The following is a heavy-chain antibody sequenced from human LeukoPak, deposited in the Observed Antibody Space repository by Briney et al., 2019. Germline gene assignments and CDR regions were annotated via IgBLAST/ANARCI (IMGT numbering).Heavy chain of an antibody. Sequence: SETLTLTCTVSGGSISSSYWSWIRQPAGKGLEWIGRIYISGTTNYNPSLKSRVTMSVDTSKNQFSLKVTSVTAADTAVYYCARWVSHGFDVWGQGTMVTVSS. CDR3: ARWVSHGFDV. J-gene: IGHJ3*01. V-gene: IGHV4-4*07. CDR2: IYISGTT. CDR1: GGSISSSY.